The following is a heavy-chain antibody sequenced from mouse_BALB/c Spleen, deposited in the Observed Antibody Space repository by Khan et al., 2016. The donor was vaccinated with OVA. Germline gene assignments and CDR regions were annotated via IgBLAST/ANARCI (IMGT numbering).Heavy chain of an antibody. CDR2: IDPSTGYT. Sequence: QVRLQQSGAELAKPGASVEMSCKASGYTFTTYWMHWVKQRPGQGLEWIGYIDPSTGYTEYNQKFKDKATLTVDKSSNTAYMQLTSLTSEDSAVYYCARNPFAYWGQGTLVTVSA. V-gene: IGHV1-7*01. CDR1: GYTFTTYW. CDR3: ARNPFAY. J-gene: IGHJ3*01.